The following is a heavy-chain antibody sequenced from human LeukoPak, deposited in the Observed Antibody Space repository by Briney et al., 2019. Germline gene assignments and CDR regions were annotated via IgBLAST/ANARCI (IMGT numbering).Heavy chain of an antibody. J-gene: IGHJ3*02. Sequence: ASVKVSCKASGYTFTSYAMHWVRQAPGQRLEWMGWINAGNGNTKYSQEFQGRVTITRDTSASTAYMELSSLRSEDVAVYYCARDSSLNYYDSSGYAFDIWGQGTMVTVSS. CDR2: INAGNGNT. CDR1: GYTFTSYA. V-gene: IGHV1-3*03. D-gene: IGHD3-22*01. CDR3: ARDSSLNYYDSSGYAFDI.